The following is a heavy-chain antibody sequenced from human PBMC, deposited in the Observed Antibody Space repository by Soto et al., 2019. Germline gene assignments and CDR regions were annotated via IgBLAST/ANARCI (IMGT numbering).Heavy chain of an antibody. Sequence: SETLSLTCAVYSESFSKYYWNWIRQSPGKGLEWIGEINQSGSTNYNPSLKSRVTISIDTSKNQFSLRLSSVTAADTAIYYRATRITVFGLLIPPFDPWGQGTQVTVSS. CDR1: SESFSKYY. J-gene: IGHJ5*02. D-gene: IGHD3-3*01. V-gene: IGHV4-34*01. CDR2: INQSGST. CDR3: ATRITVFGLLIPPFDP.